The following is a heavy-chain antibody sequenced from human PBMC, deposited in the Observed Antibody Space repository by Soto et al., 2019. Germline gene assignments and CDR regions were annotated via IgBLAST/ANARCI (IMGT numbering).Heavy chain of an antibody. V-gene: IGHV4-31*03. CDR1: GGSIRSEGFY. CDR2: FFYSGST. Sequence: QVQLQESGPRLVKPSQTLSLTCTVSGGSIRSEGFYWSWVRQPPGKGLEWIGYFFYSGSTFYNPSLKSRVSISRDTSKNQFSLKLNSVTDADTAVYYCACLDGIAGRPGPYWCLGTLVNVSS. D-gene: IGHD1-1*01. J-gene: IGHJ4*02. CDR3: ACLDGIAGRPGPY.